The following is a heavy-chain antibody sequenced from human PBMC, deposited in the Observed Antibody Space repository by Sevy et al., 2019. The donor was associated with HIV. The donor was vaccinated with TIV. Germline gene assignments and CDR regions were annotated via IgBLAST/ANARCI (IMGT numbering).Heavy chain of an antibody. Sequence: ASVKVSCKASGYTFIGYCIHWLRQAPGQGLEWIGRINPSSGGTKYTQKFQGRVTVTTDMSVSTAYMELIGLRSDDTAMYYCAGQTSGWYDWFDPWGQGTLVTVSS. D-gene: IGHD6-19*01. CDR1: GYTFIGYC. J-gene: IGHJ5*02. V-gene: IGHV1-2*06. CDR2: INPSSGGT. CDR3: AGQTSGWYDWFDP.